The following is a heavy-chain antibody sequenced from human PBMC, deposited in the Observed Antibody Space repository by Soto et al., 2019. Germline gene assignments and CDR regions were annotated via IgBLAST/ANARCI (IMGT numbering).Heavy chain of an antibody. CDR2: IIPIFGTA. CDR3: AIRYCSGGSCYSKRDYYHYGMDV. D-gene: IGHD2-15*01. CDR1: GGTFSSYA. Sequence: QVQLVQSGAEVKKPGSSVKVSCKASGGTFSSYAISWVRQAPGQGLEWMGGIIPIFGTANYAQKFQGRVTITADESTSTAYMELSSLRSEDTAVYYCAIRYCSGGSCYSKRDYYHYGMDVWGQGTTVTVSS. J-gene: IGHJ6*02. V-gene: IGHV1-69*01.